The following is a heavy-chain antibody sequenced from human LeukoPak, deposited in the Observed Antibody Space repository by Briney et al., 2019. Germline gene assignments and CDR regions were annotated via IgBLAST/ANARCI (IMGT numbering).Heavy chain of an antibody. Sequence: GASVKVSCKASGYIFTSYGISWVRQAPGQGLEWMGWISAYNGNTNYAQKLQGRVTMTADTSTSTAYMELRSLRSDDTAVYYCATGWSGYYRWRLDYWGQGTLVTVSS. V-gene: IGHV1-18*01. J-gene: IGHJ4*02. CDR2: ISAYNGNT. D-gene: IGHD3-3*01. CDR1: GYIFTSYG. CDR3: ATGWSGYYRWRLDY.